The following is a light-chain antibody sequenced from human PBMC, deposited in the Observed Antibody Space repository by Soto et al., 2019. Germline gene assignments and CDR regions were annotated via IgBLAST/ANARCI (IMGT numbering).Light chain of an antibody. CDR2: KAS. Sequence: DIQMTQSPSTLSGSVGDRVTITCRASQTISSWLAWYQQKPGKAPKLLIYKASTLKSGVPSRFSGSGSRTEFTLTISSPQPDDFATYYGQHYNSYSEALGHGTKV. V-gene: IGKV1-5*03. CDR1: QTISSW. J-gene: IGKJ1*01. CDR3: QHYNSYSEA.